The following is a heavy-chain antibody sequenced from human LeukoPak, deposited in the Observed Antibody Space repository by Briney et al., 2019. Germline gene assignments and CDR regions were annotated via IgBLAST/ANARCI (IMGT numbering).Heavy chain of an antibody. CDR3: AKPDSSSWYPEYFQH. V-gene: IGHV3-23*02. CDR2: ISGSGGGT. D-gene: IGHD6-13*01. CDR1: GFTFSSYA. J-gene: IGHJ1*01. Sequence: PGGSLRLSCAASGFTFSSYAMSWVRQAPGKGLGLVSAISGSGGGTYYYDSVKGRFTITRDNSKNTLYLQMNSLRAEDTAVYYCAKPDSSSWYPEYFQHWGQGTLVTVSS.